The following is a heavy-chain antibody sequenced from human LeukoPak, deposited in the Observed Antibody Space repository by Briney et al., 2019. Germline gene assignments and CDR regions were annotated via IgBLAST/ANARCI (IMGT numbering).Heavy chain of an antibody. CDR3: ARDITQSGSYGVDAFDI. CDR2: IYTSGST. J-gene: IGHJ3*02. CDR1: GGSISSYY. D-gene: IGHD1-26*01. Sequence: SETLSLTCTVSGGSISSYYWSWIRQPAGKGLEWIGRIYTSGSTNYNPSLKSRVTMSVDTSKNQFSLKLSSVTAADTAVYYCARDITQSGSYGVDAFDIWGQGTMVTVPS. V-gene: IGHV4-4*07.